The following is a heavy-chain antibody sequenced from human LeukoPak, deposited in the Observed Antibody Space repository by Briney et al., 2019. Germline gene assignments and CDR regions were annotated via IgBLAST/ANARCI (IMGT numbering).Heavy chain of an antibody. CDR3: ARQTGSGLFILP. J-gene: IGHJ4*02. Sequence: SETLSLTCTVSGVSISSSNSYWGWIRQPPGKGLEWIGSIYYSGNTYYNASLKRQVSISIDTSKNQFSLKLTSVTAADTAVYYCARQTGSGLFILPGGQGTLVTVSS. D-gene: IGHD3/OR15-3a*01. CDR2: IYYSGNT. CDR1: GVSISSSNSY. V-gene: IGHV4-39*01.